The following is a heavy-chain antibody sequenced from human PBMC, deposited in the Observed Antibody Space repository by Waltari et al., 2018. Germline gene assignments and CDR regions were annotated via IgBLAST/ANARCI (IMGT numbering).Heavy chain of an antibody. Sequence: QLQLQESGPGLVKPSETLSLTCTVSGGSISSSSYYWGWIRQPPGKGLEWIGSIYYSGSTYYNPSLKSRVTISVDTSKNQFSLKLNSVTAADTAVYYCARVHSSGWFDPWGQGTLVTVSS. CDR1: GGSISSSSYY. D-gene: IGHD6-19*01. CDR2: IYYSGST. CDR3: ARVHSSGWFDP. V-gene: IGHV4-39*01. J-gene: IGHJ5*02.